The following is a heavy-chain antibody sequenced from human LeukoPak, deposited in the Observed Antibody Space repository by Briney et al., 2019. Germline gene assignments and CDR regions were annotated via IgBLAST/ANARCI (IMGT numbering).Heavy chain of an antibody. CDR2: ISWNSGSI. J-gene: IGHJ4*02. V-gene: IGHV3-9*01. D-gene: IGHD5-12*01. CDR3: AKERGYSGYDRAFDY. Sequence: PGGSLRLSCAASGFTFDDYAVHWVRQAPGKGLEWVSGISWNSGSIGYADSVKGRFTISRDNAKNSLYLQMNSLRAEDTALYYCAKERGYSGYDRAFDYWGQGTLVTVSS. CDR1: GFTFDDYA.